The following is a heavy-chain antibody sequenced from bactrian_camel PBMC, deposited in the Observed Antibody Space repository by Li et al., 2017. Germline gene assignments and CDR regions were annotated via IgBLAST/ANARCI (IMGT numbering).Heavy chain of an antibody. CDR1: GYDVSRGY. Sequence: HVQLVESGGASVESGGSLRLSCVASGYDVSRGYMAWFRQAPGKEREGVAAIDRNGYPTYTYSVSNRFTISKDNVKNTLYLDVNNLQPEDTAMYFCAADDFNLQLARHYRYWGQGTQVTVS. V-gene: IGHV3S53*01. J-gene: IGHJ4*01. D-gene: IGHD2*01. CDR2: IDRNGYP. CDR3: AADDFNLQLARHYRY.